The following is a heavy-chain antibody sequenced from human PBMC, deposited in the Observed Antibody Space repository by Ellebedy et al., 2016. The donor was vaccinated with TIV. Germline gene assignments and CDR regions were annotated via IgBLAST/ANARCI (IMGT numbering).Heavy chain of an antibody. CDR2: INPNSGST. V-gene: IGHV1-2*02. D-gene: IGHD6-19*01. J-gene: IGHJ4*02. Sequence: ASVKVSCKASGYIFTGYYLHWVRQAPGQGLEWMGWINPNSGSTNFAQNFQGRVTVTSDTSISTASMELSRLTSDDTAVYFCARDLGQWLVRYCFDYWGQGTLVTVSS. CDR3: ARDLGQWLVRYCFDY. CDR1: GYIFTGYY.